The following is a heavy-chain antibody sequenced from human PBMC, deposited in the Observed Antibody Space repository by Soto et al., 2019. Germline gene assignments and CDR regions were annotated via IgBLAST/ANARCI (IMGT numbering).Heavy chain of an antibody. Sequence: QVQLVQSGAEVKKPGASVKVSCKASGYTFTSYAINWVRQATGQGLEWMGWMNPNSGNTGYAQKFHGRVTMTRNTSISTAYMELSSLRSEDTAVYYCASYDSSGYYYYYGMDVWGQGTTVTVSS. CDR2: MNPNSGNT. CDR1: GYTFTSYA. J-gene: IGHJ6*02. V-gene: IGHV1-8*01. D-gene: IGHD3-22*01. CDR3: ASYDSSGYYYYYGMDV.